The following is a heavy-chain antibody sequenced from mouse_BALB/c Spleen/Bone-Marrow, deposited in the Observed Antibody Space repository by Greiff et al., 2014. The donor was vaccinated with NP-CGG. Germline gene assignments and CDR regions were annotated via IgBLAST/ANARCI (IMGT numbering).Heavy chain of an antibody. CDR3: ARDKGRVFFDY. V-gene: IGHV7-3*02. Sequence: EVQLVESGGGLAQPGGSLRLSCATSGFTFTDYYMNWVRQPPGKALEWLGFIRNKANGYTTEYSASVKGRFTISRDNSQNILYLQMNTLRAEDSATYYCARDKGRVFFDYWGQGTTLTVSS. CDR2: IRNKANGYTT. CDR1: GFTFTDYY. J-gene: IGHJ2*01.